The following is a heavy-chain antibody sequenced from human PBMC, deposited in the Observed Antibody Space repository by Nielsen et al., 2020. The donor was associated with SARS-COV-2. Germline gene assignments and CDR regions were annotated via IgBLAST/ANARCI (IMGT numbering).Heavy chain of an antibody. CDR2: ISKDGMTR. Sequence: GESRKISCEVSGFTFSNSGMHWVRRAPGKGLEWLAIISKDGMTRYYADSVKGRFTVSRDNSRNTMYLQMNSLRIEDTAVYYCATGGTDDYWGQGTLVTVSS. CDR1: GFTFSNSG. D-gene: IGHD2-8*02. J-gene: IGHJ4*02. V-gene: IGHV3-30*03. CDR3: ATGGTDDY.